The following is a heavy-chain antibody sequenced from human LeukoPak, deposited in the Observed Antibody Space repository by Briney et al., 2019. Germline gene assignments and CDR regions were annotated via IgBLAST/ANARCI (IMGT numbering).Heavy chain of an antibody. CDR3: ARDLFPYYDSSGSHDY. V-gene: IGHV4-59*01. D-gene: IGHD3-22*01. Sequence: SETLSLTCTVSGGSISSYYWSWIRQPPGKGLEWIGYIYYSGSTNYKPSLKSRVTISVDTSKNQFSLKLSSVTAADTAVYYCARDLFPYYDSSGSHDYWGQGTLVTVSS. CDR2: IYYSGST. J-gene: IGHJ4*02. CDR1: GGSISSYY.